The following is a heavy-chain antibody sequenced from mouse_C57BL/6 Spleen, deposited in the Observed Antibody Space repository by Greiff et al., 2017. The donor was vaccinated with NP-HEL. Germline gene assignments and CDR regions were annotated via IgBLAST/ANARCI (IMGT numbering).Heavy chain of an antibody. CDR2: IYPRSGNT. V-gene: IGHV1-81*01. CDR3: AKSGWDYGNYDYAMDY. Sequence: VQLQQSGAELARPGASVKLSCKASGYTFTSYGISWVKQRTGQGLEWIGEIYPRSGNTYYNEKFKGKATLTADKSSSTAYMELRSLTSEDSAVYFCAKSGWDYGNYDYAMDYWGQGTSVTVSS. CDR1: GYTFTSYG. D-gene: IGHD2-1*01. J-gene: IGHJ4*01.